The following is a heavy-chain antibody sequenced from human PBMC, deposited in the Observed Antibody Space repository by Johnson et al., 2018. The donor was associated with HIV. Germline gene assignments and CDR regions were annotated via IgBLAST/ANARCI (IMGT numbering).Heavy chain of an antibody. D-gene: IGHD6-6*01. J-gene: IGHJ3*02. V-gene: IGHV3-7*05. CDR1: GFTFSSYW. CDR2: INQDGSDK. CDR3: ARESLLITPRRDDAFDI. Sequence: VQLVESGGGLVQPGGSLRLSCAASGFTFSSYWMSWVRQAPGKGLEWVANINQDGSDKYYVDSVKGRFTISRDNAKNSLYLQMNSLTAEDTALYYCARESLLITPRRDDAFDIWGQGTMVTVSS.